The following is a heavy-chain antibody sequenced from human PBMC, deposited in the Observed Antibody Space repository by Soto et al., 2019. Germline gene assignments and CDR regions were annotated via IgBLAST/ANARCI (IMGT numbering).Heavy chain of an antibody. Sequence: EVQLVESGGGLVQPGGSLRLSCAASRFTFSSYWMSWVRQAPGKGLEWVANIKQDGSEKYYVDSVKGRFTISRDNAKNSLYLQMNSLRAEDTAVYYCARSYYDFWSGPVSPDYWGQGTLVTVSS. V-gene: IGHV3-7*01. CDR3: ARSYYDFWSGPVSPDY. J-gene: IGHJ4*02. D-gene: IGHD3-3*01. CDR1: RFTFSSYW. CDR2: IKQDGSEK.